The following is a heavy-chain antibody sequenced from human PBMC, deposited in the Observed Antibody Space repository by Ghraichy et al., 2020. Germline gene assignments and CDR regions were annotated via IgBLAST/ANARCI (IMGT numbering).Heavy chain of an antibody. V-gene: IGHV3-21*01. CDR1: GFTFSSYS. J-gene: IGHJ4*02. CDR2: ISSSSRYT. Sequence: GGSLRLSCAASGFTFSSYSMNWVRQAPGKGLEWVSSISSSSRYTYYADSVKGRFTISRDNAKNSLYLQMNSLRAEDTAVYYCARGPGMSGGWYYYWGLGTLVTVPS. CDR3: ARGPGMSGGWYYY. D-gene: IGHD6-19*01.